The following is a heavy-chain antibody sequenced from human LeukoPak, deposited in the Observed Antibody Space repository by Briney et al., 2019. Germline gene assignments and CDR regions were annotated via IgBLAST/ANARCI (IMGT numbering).Heavy chain of an antibody. Sequence: GGSLRLSCAASGFAFSSYAMSWVRQAPGKGLEWVSAISGSGGSTYYAHSVKGRFTISRDNSKNTLYLQMNSLRAEDTAVYYCAKYFLPTVIAGDAFDIWGQGTMVTVSS. J-gene: IGHJ3*02. CDR2: ISGSGGST. CDR1: GFAFSSYA. CDR3: AKYFLPTVIAGDAFDI. D-gene: IGHD2/OR15-2a*01. V-gene: IGHV3-23*01.